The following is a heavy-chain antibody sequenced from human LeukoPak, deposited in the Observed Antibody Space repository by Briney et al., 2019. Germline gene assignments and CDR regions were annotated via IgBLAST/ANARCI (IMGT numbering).Heavy chain of an antibody. CDR2: IGAAGDT. J-gene: IGHJ3*01. Sequence: GGSLRLSCAASGSTFSSYDMHWVRQITGKGLEWVSRIGAAGDTNYPGSVKGRFTISRDNAKKSLYLQMDSLRAGDTAMYYCTRGQPGGFDVWGQGTMVTVSS. CDR3: TRGQPGGFDV. D-gene: IGHD1-14*01. CDR1: GSTFSSYD. V-gene: IGHV3-13*01.